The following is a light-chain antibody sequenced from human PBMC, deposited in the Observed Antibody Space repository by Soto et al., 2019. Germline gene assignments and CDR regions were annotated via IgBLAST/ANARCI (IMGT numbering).Light chain of an antibody. V-gene: IGKV3-20*01. CDR3: QQYGGSPQT. Sequence: ENVLTQSPGTLALSPGEEATPSCRASQSVSKYLAWYQQKPGQAPRLLIYGASSRATGIPDSFSGSGSGTDFTLTISRLEPEDFAVYYCQQYGGSPQTFGQGTKV. CDR2: GAS. J-gene: IGKJ1*01. CDR1: QSVSKY.